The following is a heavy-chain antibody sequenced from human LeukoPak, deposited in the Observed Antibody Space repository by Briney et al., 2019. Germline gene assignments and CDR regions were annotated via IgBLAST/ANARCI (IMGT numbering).Heavy chain of an antibody. CDR1: GGTFSSYA. D-gene: IGHD1-1*01. J-gene: IGHJ6*02. V-gene: IGHV1-69*04. CDR3: ARENDPSDYGMDV. CDR2: IIPIFGIA. Sequence: VASVKVSCKASGGTFSSYAISWVRQAPGQGLEWMGRIIPIFGIANYAQKFQGRVTITAVKSTSTAYMELSSLRSEDTAMYYCARENDPSDYGMDVWGQGTTVTVSS.